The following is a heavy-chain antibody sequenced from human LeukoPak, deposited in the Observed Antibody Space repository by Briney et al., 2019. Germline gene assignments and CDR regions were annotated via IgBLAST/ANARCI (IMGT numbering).Heavy chain of an antibody. Sequence: GESLKISCKGSGYSFTTYWIAWVRQLPGKGLEWMGIIYPGDSDTRYSPSFQGQVTISADKSICTAFLQWSSLKASDTAMYYCARQQAAYYYYYGMDVWGKGTTVTVSS. D-gene: IGHD6-25*01. CDR1: GYSFTTYW. CDR2: IYPGDSDT. V-gene: IGHV5-51*01. J-gene: IGHJ6*04. CDR3: ARQQAAYYYYYGMDV.